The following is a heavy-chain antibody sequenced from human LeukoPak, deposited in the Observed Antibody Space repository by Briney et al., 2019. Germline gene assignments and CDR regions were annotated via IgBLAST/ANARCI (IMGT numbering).Heavy chain of an antibody. CDR1: GFTLSNAY. V-gene: IGHV3-11*04. CDR3: ARGPYDSSGYYTREAAFDI. D-gene: IGHD3-22*01. CDR2: ISSSGSTI. J-gene: IGHJ3*02. Sequence: TGGSLRLSCAASGFTLSNAYMNWVRQAPGKGLEWVSYISSSGSTIYYADSVKGRFTISRDNAKNSLYLQMNSLRAEDTAVYYCARGPYDSSGYYTREAAFDIWGQGTMVTVSS.